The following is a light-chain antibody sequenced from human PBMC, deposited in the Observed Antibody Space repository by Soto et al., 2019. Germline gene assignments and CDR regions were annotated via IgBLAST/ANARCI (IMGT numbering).Light chain of an antibody. Sequence: DIQMTQSPSSLSASVGDRVTITCRASQSISSYLNWYQQKPGKAPKQLIYAASSLRSGVPSSFSGRRSGTDFTLTIISLQTEDSATYYCQQSYSTPYTLGQGTKLEIK. CDR1: QSISSY. CDR2: AAS. CDR3: QQSYSTPYT. V-gene: IGKV1-39*01. J-gene: IGKJ2*01.